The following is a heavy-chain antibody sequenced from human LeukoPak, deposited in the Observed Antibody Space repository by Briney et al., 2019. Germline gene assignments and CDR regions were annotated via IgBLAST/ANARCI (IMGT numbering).Heavy chain of an antibody. D-gene: IGHD1-1*01. CDR1: GGTFSSYE. Sequence: GASVKVSCKASGGTFSSYEISWVRQAPGQGLEWMGGIIPMFGTAKYAQKFQGRVTITADKSTSTAYMELSSLRAEDTAVYYCARERKYDSNFDYWGQGTLVTVSS. V-gene: IGHV1-69*06. CDR2: IIPMFGTA. CDR3: ARERKYDSNFDY. J-gene: IGHJ4*02.